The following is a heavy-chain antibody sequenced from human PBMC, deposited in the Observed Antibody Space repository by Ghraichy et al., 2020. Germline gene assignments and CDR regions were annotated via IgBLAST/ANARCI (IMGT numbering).Heavy chain of an antibody. V-gene: IGHV3-7*01. CDR3: ASNRWG. CDR2: INTDGRGK. D-gene: IGHD2/OR15-2a*01. CDR1: GFTFSSFW. J-gene: IGHJ4*02. Sequence: GGSLRLSCAASGFTFSSFWMYWVRQAPGKGLEWVANINTDGRGKYYVDSVKGRFTISRDNAKNSLFLLMNSLRVEDTAVYYCASNRWGWGQGTLVTVSS.